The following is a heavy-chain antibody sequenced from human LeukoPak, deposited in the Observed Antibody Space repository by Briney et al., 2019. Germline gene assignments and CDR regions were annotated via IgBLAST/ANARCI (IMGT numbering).Heavy chain of an antibody. D-gene: IGHD3-10*01. J-gene: IGHJ2*01. V-gene: IGHV5-51*01. CDR1: GYSFNNYW. CDR3: ARRAGTFPYWYFDL. Sequence: GESLKISCKASGYSFNNYWIGWVRPMPGKGLEWMGIIYPGDSDTRYSPSFQGQVTISADKSINTANLHWSSLETSDTATYYCARRAGTFPYWYFDLWGRGTLVTVSA. CDR2: IYPGDSDT.